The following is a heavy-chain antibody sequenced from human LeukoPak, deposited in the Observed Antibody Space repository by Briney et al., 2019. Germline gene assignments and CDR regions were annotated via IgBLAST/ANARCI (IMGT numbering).Heavy chain of an antibody. V-gene: IGHV3-23*01. CDR3: AGPYYGCDY. D-gene: IGHD3-3*01. J-gene: IGHJ4*02. Sequence: GGSLRLSCAASGFTFSNYAMSWVRQAPGKGLEWVSDISGSGDSTNYADSVKGRFTISRDNSKNTLYLQMNSLRAEDTAVYYCAGPYYGCDYWGQGTLVTVSS. CDR2: ISGSGDST. CDR1: GFTFSNYA.